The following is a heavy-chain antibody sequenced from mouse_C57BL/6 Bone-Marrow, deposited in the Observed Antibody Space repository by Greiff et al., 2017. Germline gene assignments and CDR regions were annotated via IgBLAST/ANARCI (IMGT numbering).Heavy chain of an antibody. J-gene: IGHJ1*03. V-gene: IGHV5-9*01. D-gene: IGHD1-1*01. CDR1: GFTFSSYT. CDR2: ISGGGGNT. CDR3: SRQVTTVLATKYFDV. Sequence: EVKVVESGGGLVKPGGSLKLSCAASGFTFSSYTMSWVRQTPEERLQWVAAISGGGGNTYYPASVKGRFTISRDNDKNILYLQMSSLRSEDTALYYCSRQVTTVLATKYFDVWGTGTTVTVSS.